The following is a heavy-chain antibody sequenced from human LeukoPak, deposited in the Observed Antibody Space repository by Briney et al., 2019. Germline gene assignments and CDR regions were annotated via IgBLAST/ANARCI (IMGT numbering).Heavy chain of an antibody. D-gene: IGHD1-26*01. CDR3: ARGGSTGAHDY. J-gene: IGHJ4*02. CDR2: ISHSGST. CDR1: GGSIRSGGYS. V-gene: IGHV4-30-2*01. Sequence: PSQTLSLTCAVSGGSIRSGGYSWSWIRQPPGKGLEWIGYISHSGSTYYNPSLKSRVTISVDRSNNQFSVKLSSVTAADTAVYYCARGGSTGAHDYWGQRTLVTVSS.